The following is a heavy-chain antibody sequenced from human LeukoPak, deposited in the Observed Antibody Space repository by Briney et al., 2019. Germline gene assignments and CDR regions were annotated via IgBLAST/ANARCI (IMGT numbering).Heavy chain of an antibody. J-gene: IGHJ4*02. D-gene: IGHD2-2*02. CDR2: FDPEDGET. V-gene: IGHV1-24*01. Sequence: ASVKVSCKVSGYTLTELSMHWVRQAPGKGLEWMGGFDPEDGETIYAQKFQGRVTMTEDTSTDTAYMELSSLRSEDTAVYYCATGPIVVVPAAILREFDYWGQGTLVTVSS. CDR1: GYTLTELS. CDR3: ATGPIVVVPAAILREFDY.